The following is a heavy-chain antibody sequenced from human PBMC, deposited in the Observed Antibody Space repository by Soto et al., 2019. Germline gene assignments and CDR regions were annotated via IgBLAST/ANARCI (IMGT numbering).Heavy chain of an antibody. D-gene: IGHD6-13*01. Sequence: PGGSLRLSCAASGFTFSSYSMNWVRQAPGKGLEWVSSISSSSSYIYYADSVKGRFTISRDNAKNSLYLQMNSLRAEDTAVYYCARDSIIEAAAFDYWGQGTLVTVSS. CDR2: ISSSSSYI. CDR1: GFTFSSYS. V-gene: IGHV3-21*01. CDR3: ARDSIIEAAAFDY. J-gene: IGHJ4*02.